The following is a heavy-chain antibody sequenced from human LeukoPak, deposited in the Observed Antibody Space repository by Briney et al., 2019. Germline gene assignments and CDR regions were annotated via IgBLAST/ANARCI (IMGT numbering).Heavy chain of an antibody. D-gene: IGHD3-10*01. CDR2: INHSGST. CDR1: GGSFSGYY. CDR3: ARTFPTKTYYYGSGRPRFDY. V-gene: IGHV4-34*01. J-gene: IGHJ4*02. Sequence: SETLSLTCAVYGGSFSGYYWSWIRQPPGKGLEWIGEINHSGSTNYNPSLKSRVTISVDTSKNQFSLKLSSVTAADTAVYYCARTFPTKTYYYGSGRPRFDYWGQGTLVTVSS.